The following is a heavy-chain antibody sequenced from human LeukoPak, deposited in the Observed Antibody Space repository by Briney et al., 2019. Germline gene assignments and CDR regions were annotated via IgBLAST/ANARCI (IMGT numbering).Heavy chain of an antibody. CDR1: GFTFSSYA. Sequence: GGSLRLSCAASGFTFSSYAMSWVRQAPGKGLEWVSAISGSGGSTYYADSVKGRFTISRDNSKNTLYLQMNSLRAEDTAVYYCARGQLDPNWFDPWGQGTLVTVSS. J-gene: IGHJ5*02. CDR3: ARGQLDPNWFDP. V-gene: IGHV3-23*01. CDR2: ISGSGGST. D-gene: IGHD6-13*01.